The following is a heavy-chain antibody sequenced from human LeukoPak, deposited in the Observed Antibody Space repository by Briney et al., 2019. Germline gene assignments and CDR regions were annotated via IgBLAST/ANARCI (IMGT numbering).Heavy chain of an antibody. V-gene: IGHV3-11*01. CDR1: GFTFSDYY. CDR2: ISSSGSTI. J-gene: IGHJ4*02. Sequence: GGSLRLSYAASGFTFSDYYMSWIRQAPGKGLEWVSYISSSGSTIYYADSLKGRFTISRDNAKNSLYLQMNSLRAEDTAVYYCARAVHMAAAAGTFFDYWGQGTLVTVSS. D-gene: IGHD6-13*01. CDR3: ARAVHMAAAAGTFFDY.